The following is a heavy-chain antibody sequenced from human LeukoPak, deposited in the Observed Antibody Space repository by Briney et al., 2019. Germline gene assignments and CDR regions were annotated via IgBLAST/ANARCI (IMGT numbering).Heavy chain of an antibody. D-gene: IGHD6-6*01. CDR2: IHHSGST. Sequence: SETLSLTCGVSGGSISSSHWWSWVRQPPGKGLEWIGEIHHSGSTNYNPSLKSRVTMSVSTSKNQFSLKLSSVTAADTAVYYCARAGGQYSSSSPFDYWGQGTLVTVSS. CDR1: GGSISSSHW. V-gene: IGHV4-4*02. CDR3: ARAGGQYSSSSPFDY. J-gene: IGHJ4*02.